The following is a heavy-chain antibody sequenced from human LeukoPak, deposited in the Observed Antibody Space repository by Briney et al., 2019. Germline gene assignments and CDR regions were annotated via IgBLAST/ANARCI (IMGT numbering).Heavy chain of an antibody. CDR2: FYSSGNS. CDR3: ARAHYDSSGNYYGMDV. Sequence: EPSETLSLTCTVSGGSISGYYWSWIRQAPGKGLEWIGYFYSSGNSNYNPSLKSRVTISVDTSKNQFSLKLSSVTAADTAVYYCARAHYDSSGNYYGMDVWGQGTTVTVSS. V-gene: IGHV4-59*01. D-gene: IGHD3-22*01. CDR1: GGSISGYY. J-gene: IGHJ6*02.